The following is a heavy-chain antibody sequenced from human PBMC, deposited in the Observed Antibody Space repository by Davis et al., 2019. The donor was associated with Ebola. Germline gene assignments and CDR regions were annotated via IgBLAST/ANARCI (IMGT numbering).Heavy chain of an antibody. Sequence: GESLKISCAASGFTFSSYSMNWVRQAPGKGLEWVSSISSSSSYIYYADSVKGRFTISRDNAKNSLYLQMNSLRAEDTAVYYCARDRVGSGGDSDAFDIWGQGTMVTVSS. V-gene: IGHV3-21*01. CDR3: ARDRVGSGGDSDAFDI. CDR1: GFTFSSYS. CDR2: ISSSSSYI. D-gene: IGHD2-21*02. J-gene: IGHJ3*02.